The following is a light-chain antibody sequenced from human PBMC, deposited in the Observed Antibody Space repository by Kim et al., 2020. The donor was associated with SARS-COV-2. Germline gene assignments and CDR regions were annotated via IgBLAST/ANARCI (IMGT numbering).Light chain of an antibody. CDR3: QKYNSAPRT. Sequence: DIQMTQSPSSLSASVGDRVTITCRASQGIANYLAWYQHKPGKVPKLLIYAASTLQSGVPCRFSGSGSGTDFTLTISSLQPEDVATYYCQKYNSAPRTFGQGTKVDIK. J-gene: IGKJ1*01. CDR1: QGIANY. V-gene: IGKV1-27*01. CDR2: AAS.